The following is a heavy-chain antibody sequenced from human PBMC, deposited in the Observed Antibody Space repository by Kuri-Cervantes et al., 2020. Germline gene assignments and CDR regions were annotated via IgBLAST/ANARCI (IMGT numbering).Heavy chain of an antibody. D-gene: IGHD2-15*01. Sequence: GESLKISCAASGFTFSNSAMCWVRQAPGKGLEWVSYISSSGGNIYYADSVKGRFTISRDNAKNSLSLQMNSLRAEDTAVYYCAKEEFVVVVAAVDYWGQGTLGTVSS. CDR2: ISSSGGNI. V-gene: IGHV3-48*03. CDR3: AKEEFVVVVAAVDY. J-gene: IGHJ4*02. CDR1: GFTFSNSA.